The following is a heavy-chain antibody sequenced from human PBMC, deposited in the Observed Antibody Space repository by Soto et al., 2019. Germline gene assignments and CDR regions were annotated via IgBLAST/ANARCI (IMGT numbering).Heavy chain of an antibody. CDR1: GYTFTSYD. V-gene: IGHV1-8*01. D-gene: IGHD6-19*01. CDR3: ARRRIAVAGTRPSWFDP. CDR2: MNPNSGNT. Sequence: ASVKVSCKASGYTFTSYDINWVRQATGQGLEWMGWMNPNSGNTGYAQKFQGRVTMTRNTSISTAYMELSSLRSEDTAVYYCARRRIAVAGTRPSWFDPWGQGTLVTVSS. J-gene: IGHJ5*02.